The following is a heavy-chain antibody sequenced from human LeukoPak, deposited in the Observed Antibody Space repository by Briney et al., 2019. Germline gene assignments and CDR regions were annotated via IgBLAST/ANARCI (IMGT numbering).Heavy chain of an antibody. CDR2: ISSSSSYI. J-gene: IGHJ4*02. V-gene: IGHV3-21*01. CDR3: AKGVVVPADPFDY. Sequence: GGSLRLSCAASGFTLSSYSMNWVRQASGKGLEWVSSISSSSSYIYYADSVKGRFTISRDNAKNSLYLQMNSLRAEDTAVYYGAKGVVVPADPFDYWGQGTLVTVSS. D-gene: IGHD2-2*01. CDR1: GFTLSSYS.